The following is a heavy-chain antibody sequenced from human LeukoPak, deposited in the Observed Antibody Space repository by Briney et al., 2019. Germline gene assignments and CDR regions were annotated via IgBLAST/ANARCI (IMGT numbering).Heavy chain of an antibody. CDR3: ARDSWRDAFDI. CDR2: ISASGGAT. J-gene: IGHJ3*02. V-gene: IGHV3-23*01. Sequence: QTGGSLRLSCAASGFIFGSYAMSWVRQAPGKGLEWVSTISASGGATYYADSVKGRFTISRDNSKNTLYLQMNSLRAEDTAVYYCARDSWRDAFDIWGQGTMVTVSS. CDR1: GFIFGSYA. D-gene: IGHD1-1*01.